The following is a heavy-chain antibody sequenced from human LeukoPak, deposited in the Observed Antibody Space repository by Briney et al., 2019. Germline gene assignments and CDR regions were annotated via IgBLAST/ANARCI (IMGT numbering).Heavy chain of an antibody. CDR1: GFTFSTYW. J-gene: IGHJ6*02. CDR2: ISRRNSTI. D-gene: IGHD6-6*01. Sequence: GGSLRLSCAASGFTFSTYWMNGVRQAPGKGLEWGSYISRRNSTIYYAHSVKGRFTSSRDNAKNSLYLQMNTLRAEDTAVYYCARGVRLGHYGMDVWGQGTTVTVSS. CDR3: ARGVRLGHYGMDV. V-gene: IGHV3-48*01.